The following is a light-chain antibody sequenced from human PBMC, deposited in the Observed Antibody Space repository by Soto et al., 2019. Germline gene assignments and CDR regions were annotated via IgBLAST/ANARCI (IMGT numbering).Light chain of an antibody. Sequence: QSVLTQPPSASGTPGQRVTISCSGSSSNIGSNTVNWYQQLPGTAPKLLIYSNNQRPSGVPDRFSGSKSGTSASLAISGHQSDDEADYYCAAWDDSLNGYVFGTGTKVTV. CDR2: SNN. V-gene: IGLV1-44*01. CDR3: AAWDDSLNGYV. J-gene: IGLJ1*01. CDR1: SSNIGSNT.